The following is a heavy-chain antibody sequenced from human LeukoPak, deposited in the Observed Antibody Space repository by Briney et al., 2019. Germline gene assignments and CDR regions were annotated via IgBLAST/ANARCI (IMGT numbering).Heavy chain of an antibody. V-gene: IGHV1-69*05. CDR3: ARGNSETYYYDSSGTGGFDP. CDR2: IIPIFGTA. D-gene: IGHD3-22*01. Sequence: SVKVSCXASGGTFSSYAISWVRQALGQGLEWMAGIIPIFGTANYAQKFQGRVTITTDESTSTAYMELSSLRPEDTAVYYCARGNSETYYYDSSGTGGFDPWGQGTLVTVSS. J-gene: IGHJ5*02. CDR1: GGTFSSYA.